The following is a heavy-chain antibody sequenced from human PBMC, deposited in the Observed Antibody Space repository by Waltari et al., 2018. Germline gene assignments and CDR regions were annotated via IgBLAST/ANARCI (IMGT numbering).Heavy chain of an antibody. D-gene: IGHD6-13*01. CDR3: ARDRVLASSSWYPKYYYYGMDV. CDR2: IIPIFGAA. V-gene: IGHV1-69*13. J-gene: IGHJ6*02. Sequence: QVQLVQSGAEVKKPGSSVKVSCKASGGTFRSYAISWVRQAPGQGLEWMGGIIPIFGAANYAQKFQGRVTITADESTSTAYMELSSLGAEDTAVYYCARDRVLASSSWYPKYYYYGMDVWGQGTTVTVSS. CDR1: GGTFRSYA.